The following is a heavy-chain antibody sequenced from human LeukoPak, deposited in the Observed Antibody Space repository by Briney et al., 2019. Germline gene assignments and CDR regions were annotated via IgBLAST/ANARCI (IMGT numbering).Heavy chain of an antibody. V-gene: IGHV4-39*07. CDR1: GGSISSSSYY. D-gene: IGHD3-22*01. Sequence: SETLSLTCTVSGGSISSSSYYWGWIRQPPGKGLEWIGSIYYSGSTYYNPSLKSRVTISVDTSKNQFSLKLSSVTAADTAVYYCARDRENFSSGYYDYWGQGTLVTVSS. J-gene: IGHJ4*02. CDR2: IYYSGST. CDR3: ARDRENFSSGYYDY.